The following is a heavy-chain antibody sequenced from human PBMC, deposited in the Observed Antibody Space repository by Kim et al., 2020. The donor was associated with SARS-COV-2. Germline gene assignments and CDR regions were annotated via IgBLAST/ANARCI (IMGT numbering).Heavy chain of an antibody. J-gene: IGHJ4*02. D-gene: IGHD5-18*01. V-gene: IGHV4-59*13. CDR2: IYYSGST. CDR1: GGSIRSSS. Sequence: SETLSLTCTVSGGSIRSSSLLWILQPPGKGLEWIGYIYYSGSTNYNPSLKSRVTISVDTSKNQFSLKLSSVTAADTAVYYCARGGYSYGYFDYWGQGTLVTVSS. CDR3: ARGGYSYGYFDY.